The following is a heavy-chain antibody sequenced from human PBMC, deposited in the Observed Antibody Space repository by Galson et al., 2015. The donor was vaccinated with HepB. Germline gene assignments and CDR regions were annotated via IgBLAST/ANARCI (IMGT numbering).Heavy chain of an antibody. D-gene: IGHD3-10*01. J-gene: IGHJ4*02. CDR2: IDPSDSYV. CDR1: GYNFISYW. Sequence: QSGAEVKKPGESLTISCQVSGYNFISYWISWVRQVPGKGLEWMGRIDPSDSYVNYSPSFQGRVSISGDKSISTAYLQWSSLKASDTAIYYCASGSSGSGMLRPFHYWGQGSRATVSS. CDR3: ASGSSGSGMLRPFHY. V-gene: IGHV5-10-1*01.